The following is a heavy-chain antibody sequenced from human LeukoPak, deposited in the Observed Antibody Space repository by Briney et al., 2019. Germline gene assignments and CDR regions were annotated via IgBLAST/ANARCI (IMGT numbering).Heavy chain of an antibody. J-gene: IGHJ4*02. CDR2: ISGSGGGT. CDR3: AKHSITMIVVVSSAFDY. Sequence: GGSLRLSCAASGFAFSSYAMSWVRQAPGKGLEWVSAISGSGGGTYHADSVNGRFTISRDNSKNTLYLQTNSLRAEDTAVYYCAKHSITMIVVVSSAFDYWGQGTLVTVSS. D-gene: IGHD3-22*01. V-gene: IGHV3-23*01. CDR1: GFAFSSYA.